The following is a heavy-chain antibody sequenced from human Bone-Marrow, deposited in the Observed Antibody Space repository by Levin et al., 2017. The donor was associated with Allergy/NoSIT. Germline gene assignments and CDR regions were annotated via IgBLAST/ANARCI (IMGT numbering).Heavy chain of an antibody. Sequence: AGGSLRLSCTASGFTFGDYAMSWVRQAPGKGLEWVGFIRSKAYGGTTEYAASVKGRFTISRDDSKSIAYLQMNSLNTEDTAVYYCTRDRSSSPPVDWGQGTLVTVSS. CDR3: TRDRSSSPPVD. D-gene: IGHD6-6*01. V-gene: IGHV3-49*04. J-gene: IGHJ4*02. CDR2: IRSKAYGGTT. CDR1: GFTFGDYA.